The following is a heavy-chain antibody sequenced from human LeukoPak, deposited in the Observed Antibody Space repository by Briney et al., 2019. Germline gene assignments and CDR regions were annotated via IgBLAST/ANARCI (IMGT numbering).Heavy chain of an antibody. Sequence: GGSLRLSCAASGFTFSTYAMHWVRQPPGKGLEWVSYISGSGTTIYYADSVRGRFTISRDNAKSSLYLQMKSLRAEDTAVYYCARGGGSYVNWFDPWGQGTLVTVST. CDR3: ARGGGSYVNWFDP. J-gene: IGHJ5*02. CDR1: GFTFSTYA. CDR2: ISGSGTTI. D-gene: IGHD1-26*01. V-gene: IGHV3-48*01.